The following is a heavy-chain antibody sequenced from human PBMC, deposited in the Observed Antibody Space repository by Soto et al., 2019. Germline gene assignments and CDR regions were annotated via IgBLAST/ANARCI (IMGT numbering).Heavy chain of an antibody. CDR2: ISAYNGNT. CDR1: GYTFTSYG. Sequence: ASVKVSCKASGYTFTSYGISWVRQAPGQGLEWMGWISAYNGNTNYAQKLQGRVTMTTDTSTSTAYMELRSLRSDDTAVYYCARVRQGDFWSGNNWFDPWGQGTLVTVSS. J-gene: IGHJ5*02. CDR3: ARVRQGDFWSGNNWFDP. V-gene: IGHV1-18*01. D-gene: IGHD3-3*01.